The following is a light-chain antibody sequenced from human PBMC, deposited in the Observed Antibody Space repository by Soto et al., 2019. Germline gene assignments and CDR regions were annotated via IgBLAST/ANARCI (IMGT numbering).Light chain of an antibody. V-gene: IGKV3-15*01. Sequence: EIVMTQSPATLSVSPCERATLSCRASQSVSSNLAWYQQKPGRAPRRHIYGASTRATGIPARFSGSGSGTEFTLTISSLQAEDFAVYYCQQYNNWPITFGQGTRLEIK. CDR3: QQYNNWPIT. CDR1: QSVSSN. J-gene: IGKJ5*01. CDR2: GAS.